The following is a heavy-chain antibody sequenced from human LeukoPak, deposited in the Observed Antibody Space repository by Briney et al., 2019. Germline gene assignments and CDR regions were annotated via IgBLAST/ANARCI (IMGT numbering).Heavy chain of an antibody. Sequence: ASVKVSCKASGYTFTDYYMHWVRQAPGQGLEWMGWISAYNGNTNYAQKFQGRVTMTRDTSTSTVYMELSSLRSEDTAVYYCARGPPGEELLLPEDQLLGWFDPWGQGTLVTVSS. CDR1: GYTFTDYY. CDR3: ARGPPGEELLLPEDQLLGWFDP. V-gene: IGHV1-2*02. J-gene: IGHJ5*02. D-gene: IGHD1-26*01. CDR2: ISAYNGNT.